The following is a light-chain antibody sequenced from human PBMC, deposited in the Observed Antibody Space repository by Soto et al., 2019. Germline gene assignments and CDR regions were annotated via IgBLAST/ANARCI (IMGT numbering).Light chain of an antibody. CDR3: SSYTSTSPYV. Sequence: QLVLTQPASVSGSPGQSIAISCTGTSSDVGGYNYVSWYQQHPGKAPKLMVYEVSHRPSGVSNRFTGSKSGNTASLTISGLQAEDEADYYCSSYTSTSPYVFGTGTKLTVL. CDR2: EVS. J-gene: IGLJ1*01. CDR1: SSDVGGYNY. V-gene: IGLV2-14*01.